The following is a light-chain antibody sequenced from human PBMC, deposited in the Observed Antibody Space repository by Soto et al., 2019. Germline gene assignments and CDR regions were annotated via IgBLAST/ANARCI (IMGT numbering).Light chain of an antibody. J-gene: IGKJ3*01. CDR3: QQYGSSPFN. CDR2: GAS. CDR1: QSLSSSY. V-gene: IGKV3-20*01. Sequence: EIVLTQSPGTLSLSPGERATLSCRASQSLSSSYFAWYQQKPGQAPRLLIYGASSRATGTPDRFSGSGSGTDFTLTISRLEPEDFAVYYCQQYGSSPFNFGPGTKVDIK.